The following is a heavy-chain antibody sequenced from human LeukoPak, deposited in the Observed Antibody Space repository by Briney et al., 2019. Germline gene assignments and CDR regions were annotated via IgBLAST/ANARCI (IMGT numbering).Heavy chain of an antibody. Sequence: SETLSLTCAVYGESFNNYYWTWVRQPPGKALEWIGNIFYSGSTYYSPSLKSRVTISLDTSRNQFSLKLNSVTAADTAVYYCAKSNGYGLIDIWGQGTMVTVSS. CDR1: GESFNNYY. CDR2: IFYSGST. D-gene: IGHD3-10*01. J-gene: IGHJ3*02. CDR3: AKSNGYGLIDI. V-gene: IGHV4-34*12.